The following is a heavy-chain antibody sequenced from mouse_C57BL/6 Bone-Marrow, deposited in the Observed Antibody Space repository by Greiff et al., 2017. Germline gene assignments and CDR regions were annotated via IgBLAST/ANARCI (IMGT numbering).Heavy chain of an antibody. Sequence: QVQLQQSGAELVRPGTSVKVSCKASGYAFTNYLIEWVKQRPGQGLEWIGVINPGSGGTNYNEKFKGKATLTADKSSSTAYMQLRSLTSEDSAVXFCAREGGTRDYWGQGTTLTVSS. CDR2: INPGSGGT. CDR3: AREGGTRDY. D-gene: IGHD3-3*01. V-gene: IGHV1-54*01. J-gene: IGHJ2*01. CDR1: GYAFTNYL.